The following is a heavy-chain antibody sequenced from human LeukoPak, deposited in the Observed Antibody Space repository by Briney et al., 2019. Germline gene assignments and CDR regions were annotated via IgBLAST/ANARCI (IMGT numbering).Heavy chain of an antibody. CDR1: GGSISSGSYY. J-gene: IGHJ5*02. D-gene: IGHD3-22*01. CDR2: IYTSGST. V-gene: IGHV4-61*02. CDR3: ARDGSGYYGNWFDP. Sequence: SETLSLTCTVSGGSISSGSYYWSWIRQPAGKGLEWIGRIYTSGSTNYNPSLKSRVTISVDTSKNQFSLKLSSVTAADTAVYYCARDGSGYYGNWFDPWGQGTLVTVSS.